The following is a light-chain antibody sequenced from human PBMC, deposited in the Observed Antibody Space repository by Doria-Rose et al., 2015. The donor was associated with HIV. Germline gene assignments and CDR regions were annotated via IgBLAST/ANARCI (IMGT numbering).Light chain of an antibody. CDR1: QSVLYSSNNKNY. CDR3: QQYYSTLYT. V-gene: IGKV4-1*01. Sequence: TQSPDSLAVSLGERATINCKSSQSVLYSSNNKNYLAWYQQKPGQPPKLLIYWASTRESGVPDRFSGSGSGTDFTLTISSLQAEDVAVYYCQQYYSTLYTFGQGTKLEIK. CDR2: WAS. J-gene: IGKJ2*01.